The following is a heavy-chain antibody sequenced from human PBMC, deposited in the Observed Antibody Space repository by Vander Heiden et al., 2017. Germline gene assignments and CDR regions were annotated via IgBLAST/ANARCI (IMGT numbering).Heavy chain of an antibody. CDR2: ISWNSVSI. CDR1: GFTLAEYG. J-gene: IGHJ6*02. D-gene: IGHD6-6*01. Sequence: EVQLVESGGDLVQPGGSLRLSCSASGFTLAEYGMHRDRQVPGNGLEWVSGISWNSVSIDYADSVKGRFTISRDNARNSLHFQMHSLRTDDTAMYYCAKDMGIAARPDYYYYGMDVWGQGTTVTVSS. CDR3: AKDMGIAARPDYYYYGMDV. V-gene: IGHV3-9*01.